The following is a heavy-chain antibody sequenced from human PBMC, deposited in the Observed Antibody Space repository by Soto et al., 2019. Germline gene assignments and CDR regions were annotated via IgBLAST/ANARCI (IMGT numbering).Heavy chain of an antibody. CDR1: GYTFINFG. Sequence: ASVKVSCKTSGYTFINFGITWVRQAPGQGLEWVGKIRGYNGDTNYAPKLQGRVTMTTDTSTSTAYLELRTLRSDDTAVYYCARERHRNPDYWGQGTLVTVSS. D-gene: IGHD4-4*01. CDR2: IRGYNGDT. J-gene: IGHJ4*02. V-gene: IGHV1-18*04. CDR3: ARERHRNPDY.